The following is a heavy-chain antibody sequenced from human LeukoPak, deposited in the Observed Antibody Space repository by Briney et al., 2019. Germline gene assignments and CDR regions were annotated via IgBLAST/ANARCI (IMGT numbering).Heavy chain of an antibody. D-gene: IGHD2-2*01. J-gene: IGHJ5*02. CDR1: GYSFTSYW. V-gene: IGHV5-51*01. Sequence: GESLQISCKGSGYSFTSYWIGWVRQMPGKGLEWMGIIYPGDSDTRYSPSFQGQVTISADKSISTAYLQWSSLKASDTAMYYCARVGLSSTSFINWFDPWGQGTLVTVSS. CDR2: IYPGDSDT. CDR3: ARVGLSSTSFINWFDP.